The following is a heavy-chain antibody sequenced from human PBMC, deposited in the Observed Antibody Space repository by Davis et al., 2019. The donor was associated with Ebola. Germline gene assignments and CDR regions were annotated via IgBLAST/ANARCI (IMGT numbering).Heavy chain of an antibody. J-gene: IGHJ3*01. D-gene: IGHD6-19*01. V-gene: IGHV4-39*01. Sequence: SETLSLTCSVSGGSISITNHYWGWIRQTPVKGLEWIGSTYYSGTTFYNPSLKSRLTMSVDTSKNEFSLKMSSVTAADTAVYYCARPHTSGWGDPFDVWGQGTMVIVSS. CDR2: TYYSGTT. CDR1: GGSISITNHY. CDR3: ARPHTSGWGDPFDV.